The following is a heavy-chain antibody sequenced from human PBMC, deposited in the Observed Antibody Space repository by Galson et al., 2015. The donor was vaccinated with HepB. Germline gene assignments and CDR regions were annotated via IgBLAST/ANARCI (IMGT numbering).Heavy chain of an antibody. CDR2: ISCDTGYI. J-gene: IGHJ4*02. CDR1: GFTFSSCD. CDR3: AKSWELRRELDS. Sequence: SLRLSCAASGFTFSSCDINWVRQAPGRGLEWVSCISCDTGYISYADSVKGRFIISRDTAKNSLFLQMNSLRVEDTAVYYCAKSWELRRELDSWGQGTLVTVSS. D-gene: IGHD1-26*01. V-gene: IGHV3-21*01.